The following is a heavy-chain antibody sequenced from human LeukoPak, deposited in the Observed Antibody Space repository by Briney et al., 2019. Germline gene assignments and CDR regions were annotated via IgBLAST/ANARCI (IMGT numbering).Heavy chain of an antibody. CDR2: ISGSGGST. CDR3: AKVFSSSWYRAYYFVY. D-gene: IGHD6-13*01. V-gene: IGHV3-23*01. Sequence: GGSLRLSCAASGFTFSSYAMSWVRQAPGKGLEWVSAISGSGGSTYYADSVKGRFTISRDNSKNTLYLQMNSLRAEDTAVYYCAKVFSSSWYRAYYFVYWGQGTLVTVSS. J-gene: IGHJ4*02. CDR1: GFTFSSYA.